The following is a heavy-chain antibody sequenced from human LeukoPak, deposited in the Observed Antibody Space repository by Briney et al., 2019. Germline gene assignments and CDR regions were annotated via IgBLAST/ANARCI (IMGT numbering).Heavy chain of an antibody. J-gene: IGHJ4*02. D-gene: IGHD3-3*01. CDR3: ARQHYDFWSGPPTAPFDY. CDR2: IYYSGST. CDR1: GGSISSSSYY. Sequence: SETLSLTCTVSGGSISSSSYYWGWLRQPPGKGLEWIGSIYYSGSTYYNPSLKSRVTISVDTSKNQFSLKLSSVTAADTAVYYCARQHYDFWSGPPTAPFDYWGQGTLVTVSS. V-gene: IGHV4-39*01.